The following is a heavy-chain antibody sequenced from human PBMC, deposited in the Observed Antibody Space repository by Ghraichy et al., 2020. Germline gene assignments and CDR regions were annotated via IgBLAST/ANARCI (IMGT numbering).Heavy chain of an antibody. Sequence: SQTLSLTCTVSGGSVSSGSYYWSWIRQPPGKGLEWIGYIYYSGSTNYSPSLKSRVTISVDTSKNQFSLKLSSVTAADTAVYYCARGFSGYYYGSGSYYPLGGMDVWGQGTTVTVSS. CDR2: IYYSGST. J-gene: IGHJ6*02. D-gene: IGHD3-10*01. V-gene: IGHV4-61*01. CDR1: GGSVSSGSYY. CDR3: ARGFSGYYYGSGSYYPLGGMDV.